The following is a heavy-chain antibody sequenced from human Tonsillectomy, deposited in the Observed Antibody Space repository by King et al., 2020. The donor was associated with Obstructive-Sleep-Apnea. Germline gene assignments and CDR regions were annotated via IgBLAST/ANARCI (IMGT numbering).Heavy chain of an antibody. Sequence: VQLVESGGGLVQPGGSLKLSCEGTGLTFSNYWMNWVRQAPGKGLEWVANIKQDGREKNYVDSVRGRFTISRDNARNSVSLQMNSLTADDTAVFYCVAGRGWLSDFWGPGTMVTVSS. J-gene: IGHJ3*01. CDR1: GLTFSNYW. CDR3: VAGRGWLSDF. V-gene: IGHV3-7*01. D-gene: IGHD6-19*01. CDR2: IKQDGREK.